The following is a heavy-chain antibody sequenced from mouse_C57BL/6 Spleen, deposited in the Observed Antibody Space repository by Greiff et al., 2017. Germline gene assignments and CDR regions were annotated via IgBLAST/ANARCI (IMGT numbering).Heavy chain of an antibody. CDR2: FHPYSDDT. D-gene: IGHD2-5*01. J-gene: IGHJ3*01. CDR1: GYTFTTYP. Sequence: QVQLKQSGAELVKPGASVKMSCKASGYTFTTYPIEWMKQNPGKSLEWIGNFHPYSDDTKYKEKFKGKATLTVEKSSSTVYLELSRLTSDDSAVYYCARGVYSNSFAYWGQGTLVTVSA. V-gene: IGHV1-47*01. CDR3: ARGVYSNSFAY.